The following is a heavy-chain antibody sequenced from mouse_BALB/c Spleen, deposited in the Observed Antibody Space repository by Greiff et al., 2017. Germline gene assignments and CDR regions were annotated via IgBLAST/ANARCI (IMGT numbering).Heavy chain of an antibody. CDR1: GFSLTSYG. CDR3: ASPTVKGYYYAMDY. D-gene: IGHD1-1*01. J-gene: IGHJ4*01. V-gene: IGHV2-9*02. Sequence: VQLQQSGPGLVAPSQSLSITCTVSGFSLTSYGVHWVRQPPGKGLEWLGVIWAGGSTNYNSALMSRLSISKDNSKSQVFLKMNSLQTDDTAKYYCASPTVKGYYYAMDYWGQGTSVTVSS. CDR2: IWAGGST.